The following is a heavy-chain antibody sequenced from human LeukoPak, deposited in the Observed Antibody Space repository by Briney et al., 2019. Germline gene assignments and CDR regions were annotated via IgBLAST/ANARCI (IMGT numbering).Heavy chain of an antibody. CDR2: ISAYNGNT. CDR1: GYTFTSYG. J-gene: IGHJ4*02. CDR3: ARVWCSSTSCYYYFDY. Sequence: GASLKVSCKASGYTFTSYGISWVRQAPGQGLEWMGWISAYNGNTNYAQKLQGRVTMTTDTSTSTAYMELRSLRSDDTAVYYCARVWCSSTSCYYYFDYWGQGTLVTVSS. V-gene: IGHV1-18*01. D-gene: IGHD2-2*01.